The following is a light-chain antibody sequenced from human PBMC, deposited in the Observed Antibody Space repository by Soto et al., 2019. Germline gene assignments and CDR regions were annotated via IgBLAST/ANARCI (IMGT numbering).Light chain of an antibody. CDR1: GSNIGAGYD. Sequence: QSVLTQPPSVSGAQGQRVTMSCTGSGSNIGAGYDVHWFQHLPGTAPKLLIYGNINRLSGVPDRFSGSKSGTSASLAITGLQAEDEADYYCQSYDSSLSAWVFGGGTKVTVL. CDR3: QSYDSSLSAWV. J-gene: IGLJ3*02. CDR2: GNI. V-gene: IGLV1-40*01.